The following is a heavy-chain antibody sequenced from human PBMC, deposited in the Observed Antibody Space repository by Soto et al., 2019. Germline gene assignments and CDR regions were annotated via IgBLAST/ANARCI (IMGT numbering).Heavy chain of an antibody. D-gene: IGHD1-1*01. V-gene: IGHV3-11*01. J-gene: IGHJ4*02. CDR3: AREPNRGTSDY. CDR2: ISSSGSTI. CDR1: GFTVSDYY. Sequence: GGSLRLSCAASGFTVSDYYMSWIRQAPGKGLEWVSYISSSGSTIYYADSVKGRFTISRDNAKNSLYLQMNSLRAEDTAVYYCAREPNRGTSDYWGQGTLVTVSS.